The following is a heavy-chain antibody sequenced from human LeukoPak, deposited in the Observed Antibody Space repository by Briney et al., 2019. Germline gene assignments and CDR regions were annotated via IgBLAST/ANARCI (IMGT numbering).Heavy chain of an antibody. CDR1: GGSFSGYY. Sequence: SETLSLTCAVYGGSFSGYYWSWIRQPPGKGLEWIGEINHSGSTNYNPSLKSRVTISVDTSKNQFSLKLSSVTAADTAVYYCARGSQSESYYYYGMDVWGQGTTVTVSS. J-gene: IGHJ6*02. V-gene: IGHV4-34*01. CDR3: ARGSQSESYYYYGMDV. CDR2: INHSGST. D-gene: IGHD3-10*01.